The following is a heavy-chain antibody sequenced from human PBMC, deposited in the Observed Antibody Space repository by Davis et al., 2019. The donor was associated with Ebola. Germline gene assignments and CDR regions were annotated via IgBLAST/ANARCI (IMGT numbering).Heavy chain of an antibody. CDR1: GFTFSAHA. D-gene: IGHD1-26*01. CDR2: IGLDYDT. CDR3: ASREVGLHNLF. J-gene: IGHJ4*02. Sequence: LSLTCAASGFTFSAHAMYWVRQAPGKGLEWVSIIGLDYDTYYPDSVKGRFTISRDNSKNTLYLQMSSLTAEDTGVYYCASREVGLHNLFWGQGTLVTVSS. V-gene: IGHV3-23*01.